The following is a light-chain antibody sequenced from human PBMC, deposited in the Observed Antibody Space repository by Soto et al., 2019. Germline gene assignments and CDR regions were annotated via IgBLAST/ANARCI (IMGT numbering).Light chain of an antibody. CDR1: QSISSY. J-gene: IGKJ1*01. CDR2: AAS. V-gene: IGKV1-6*01. CDR3: LQDYNYPRT. Sequence: IQLTQSPSSLSASVGDRVTITCRASQSISSYLNWYHQKPGKAPNLLIYAASSLQTGVPSRFRGSGSGTDFTLTISSLPPEDFATYYRLQDYNYPRTFGQGTKVDIK.